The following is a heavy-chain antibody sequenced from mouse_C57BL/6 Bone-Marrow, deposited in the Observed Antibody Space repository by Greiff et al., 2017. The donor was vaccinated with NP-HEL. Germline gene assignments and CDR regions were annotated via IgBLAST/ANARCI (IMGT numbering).Heavy chain of an antibody. J-gene: IGHJ3*01. CDR2: IYPGGGYT. CDR3: ARFYWSWFAY. D-gene: IGHD1-1*01. Sequence: QVQLQQSGAELVRPGTSVKMSCKASGYTFTNYWIGWAKQRPGHGLEWIGDIYPGGGYTNYNQKFKGKATLTVDQSSSTAYMQLNSLTSEDSAVYYCARFYWSWFAYWGQGTLVTVSA. V-gene: IGHV1-63*01. CDR1: GYTFTNYW.